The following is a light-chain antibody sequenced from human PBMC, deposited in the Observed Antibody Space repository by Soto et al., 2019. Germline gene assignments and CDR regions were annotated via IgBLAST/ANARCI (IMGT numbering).Light chain of an antibody. CDR2: AAS. Sequence: DIQMTQSPSTMAASVGDRVTITFRASDSISPWVAWYQLKPGKPPRLLIYAASSLQSGVPSRFSGSGSGTEFTLTISSLQPDDFATYYCQQYNSYSWTFGQGTKVDIK. J-gene: IGKJ1*01. CDR1: DSISPW. V-gene: IGKV1-5*01. CDR3: QQYNSYSWT.